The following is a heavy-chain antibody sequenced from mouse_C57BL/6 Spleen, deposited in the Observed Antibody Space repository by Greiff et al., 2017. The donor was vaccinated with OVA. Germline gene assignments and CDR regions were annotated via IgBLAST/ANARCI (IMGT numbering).Heavy chain of an antibody. Sequence: EVMLVESGGGLVQPGGSMKLSCVASGFTFSNYWMNWVRQSPEKGLEWVAQIRLKSDNYATHYAESVKGRFTISRDDSKSSVYLQMNNLRAEDTGIYYCTVNDYDGGFAYWGQGTLVTVSA. CDR1: GFTFSNYW. V-gene: IGHV6-3*01. CDR2: IRLKSDNYAT. D-gene: IGHD2-4*01. CDR3: TVNDYDGGFAY. J-gene: IGHJ3*01.